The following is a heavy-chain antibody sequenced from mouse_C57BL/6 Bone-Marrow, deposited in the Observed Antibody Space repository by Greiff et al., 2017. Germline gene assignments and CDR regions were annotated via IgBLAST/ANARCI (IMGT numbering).Heavy chain of an antibody. J-gene: IGHJ1*03. CDR3: ARGGYGSSRHWYFDV. CDR1: GYTFTSYG. Sequence: VQLQQSGAELARPGASVKLSCKASGYTFTSYGISWVKQRTGQGLEWIGEIYPRSGNTYYNEKFKGKATLTADKSSSTAYMELRSLTSEDSAVYFCARGGYGSSRHWYFDVWGTGTTVTVSS. CDR2: IYPRSGNT. V-gene: IGHV1-81*01. D-gene: IGHD1-1*01.